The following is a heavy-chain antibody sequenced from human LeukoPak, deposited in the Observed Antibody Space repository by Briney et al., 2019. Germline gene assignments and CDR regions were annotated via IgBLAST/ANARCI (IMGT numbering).Heavy chain of an antibody. Sequence: GGSLRLSCAASGFTFSSYSMNWVRQAPGKGLEWVSSISSSSSYIYYADSVKGRFTISRDNAKNSLYLQMNSLRAEDTAVYYCARDKAEAAFDIWGQGTMVTVSS. CDR2: ISSSSSYI. CDR3: ARDKAEAAFDI. J-gene: IGHJ3*02. CDR1: GFTFSSYS. V-gene: IGHV3-21*01.